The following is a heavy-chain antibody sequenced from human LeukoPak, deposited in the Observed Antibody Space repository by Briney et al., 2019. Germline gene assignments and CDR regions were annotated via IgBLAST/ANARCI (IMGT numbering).Heavy chain of an antibody. CDR1: GFTFSSYA. CDR2: ISDSGATT. V-gene: IGHV3-23*01. CDR3: AKGPSSSWPYYFDY. D-gene: IGHD6-13*01. J-gene: IGHJ4*02. Sequence: PGGSLRLSCAASGFTFSSYAMSWVRQAPGKGLEWVSGISDSGATTYYADSVKGRFTISRDNSKNTLYLQMNSLRAEDTAVYYCAKGPSSSWPYYFDYWGQGTLVTVSS.